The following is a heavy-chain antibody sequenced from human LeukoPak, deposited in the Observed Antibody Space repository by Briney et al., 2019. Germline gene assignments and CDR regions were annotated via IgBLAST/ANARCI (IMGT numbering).Heavy chain of an antibody. V-gene: IGHV3-23*01. Sequence: GGSLRLSCAASGFTFSAYAMNWVRQAPGKGLDWVSGIGGSGDGTYYADSVKGRFTISRDNSISTLFLQMNSVRDEDTATYYCAKRSEYGGDSNYFDYWGQGTPVTVSS. CDR2: IGGSGDGT. CDR3: AKRSEYGGDSNYFDY. J-gene: IGHJ4*02. CDR1: GFTFSAYA. D-gene: IGHD4-23*01.